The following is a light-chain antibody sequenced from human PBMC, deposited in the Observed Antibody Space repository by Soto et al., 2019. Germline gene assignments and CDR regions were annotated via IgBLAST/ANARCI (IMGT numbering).Light chain of an antibody. Sequence: EIVMTQSPATLSVSPGERATLSCRASQSVSSSLAWYQQKPGQAPSLLIYGASTRATGIPARFSGSGSGTEFTLTISSLQSEDFATYYCQQYNSYPWTFGQGTKVDIK. J-gene: IGKJ1*01. CDR1: QSVSSS. CDR2: GAS. V-gene: IGKV3-15*01. CDR3: QQYNSYPWT.